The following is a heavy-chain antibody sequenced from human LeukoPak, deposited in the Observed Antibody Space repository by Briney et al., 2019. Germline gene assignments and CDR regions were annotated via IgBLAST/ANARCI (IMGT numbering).Heavy chain of an antibody. V-gene: IGHV4-59*08. CDR2: IYYSGST. Sequence: PSETLSLTCTVSGGSISSYYWSWIRQPPGKGLEWIGYIYYSGSTNYNPSLKSRVTISVDPSKNQFSLKLSSVTAADTAVYYCARLSNYDFSPPYYYYYYGMDVWGQGTTVTVSS. CDR1: GGSISSYY. J-gene: IGHJ6*02. D-gene: IGHD3-3*01. CDR3: ARLSNYDFSPPYYYYYYGMDV.